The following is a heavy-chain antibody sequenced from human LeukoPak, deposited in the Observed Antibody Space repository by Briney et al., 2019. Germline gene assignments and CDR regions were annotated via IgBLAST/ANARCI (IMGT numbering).Heavy chain of an antibody. Sequence: GESLKISCKGSGYSFSNYWIGWVRQMPGKGLEWMGIIYPGDSDTRYSPSFQGQVTISADKSISTAYLQWSSLKASDTAMYYCARLLSGSYYDSSGYPGNAFDIWGQGTMVTVSS. J-gene: IGHJ3*02. CDR3: ARLLSGSYYDSSGYPGNAFDI. CDR2: IYPGDSDT. CDR1: GYSFSNYW. V-gene: IGHV5-51*01. D-gene: IGHD3-22*01.